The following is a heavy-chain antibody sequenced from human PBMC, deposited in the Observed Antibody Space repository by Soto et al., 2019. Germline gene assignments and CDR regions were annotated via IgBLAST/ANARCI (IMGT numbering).Heavy chain of an antibody. D-gene: IGHD3-10*01. Sequence: PSETLSLTCAVSGASVSSTYWWSWVRQPPGKGLEWIGEINHGGTSNYNPSLKSRAIISVDTSKNQFSLKLTSVTAEDTALYFCASSPFLRSGDLFHGLDVWGQGTTVTVSS. CDR3: ASSPFLRSGDLFHGLDV. J-gene: IGHJ6*02. V-gene: IGHV4-4*02. CDR2: INHGGTS. CDR1: GASVSSTYW.